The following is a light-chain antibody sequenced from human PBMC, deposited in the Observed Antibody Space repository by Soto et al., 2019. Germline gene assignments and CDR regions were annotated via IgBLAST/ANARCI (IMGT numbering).Light chain of an antibody. J-gene: IGLJ1*01. CDR2: ANI. Sequence: QSVLTQPPSVSGAPGQREPISCTGSSSNIGAGSDVHWYQQLPGTVPKLLIFANINRPSGVPDRFSASKSGTSASLAITGLQAYDEADYYCQSYDYGLRGYVFRTRTKLTVL. CDR3: QSYDYGLRGYV. V-gene: IGLV1-40*01. CDR1: SSNIGAGSD.